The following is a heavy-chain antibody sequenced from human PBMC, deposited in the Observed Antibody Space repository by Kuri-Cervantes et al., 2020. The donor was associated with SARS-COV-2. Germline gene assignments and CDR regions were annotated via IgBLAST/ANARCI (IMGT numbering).Heavy chain of an antibody. Sequence: ASVKVSCKASGYTFTSYDINWVRQATGQGLEWMGWMNPNSGNTGYAQKLQGRVTMTRNTSISTAYMELNSLRAEDTAVYYCAREGVTDSSGPFDAFDIWGQGTMVTVSS. D-gene: IGHD3-22*01. CDR1: GYTFTSYD. J-gene: IGHJ3*02. CDR2: MNPNSGNT. V-gene: IGHV1-8*01. CDR3: AREGVTDSSGPFDAFDI.